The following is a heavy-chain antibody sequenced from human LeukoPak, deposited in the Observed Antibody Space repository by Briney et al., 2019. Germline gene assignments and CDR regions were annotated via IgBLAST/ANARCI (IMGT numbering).Heavy chain of an antibody. D-gene: IGHD6-19*01. V-gene: IGHV3-23*01. CDR3: AKDKGNRSGWYYLDY. Sequence: GGSLRLSCAVSGITLSNYGMSWVRQAPGKGLEWVSAIRGSGGSTYYADSVKGRFTISRDNSKNTLYLQMNSLRAEDTAVYYCAKDKGNRSGWYYLDYWGQGTLVTVSS. CDR1: GITLSNYG. CDR2: IRGSGGST. J-gene: IGHJ4*02.